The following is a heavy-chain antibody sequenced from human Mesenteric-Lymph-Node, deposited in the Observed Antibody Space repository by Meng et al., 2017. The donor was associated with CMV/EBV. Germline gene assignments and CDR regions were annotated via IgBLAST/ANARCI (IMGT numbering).Heavy chain of an antibody. CDR1: GYTFTGYY. J-gene: IGHJ4*02. CDR2: INPNSGGT. CDR3: ARVDLGYCSSTSCDY. D-gene: IGHD2-2*01. Sequence: SGYTFTGYYMHWVRQAPGQGLEWMGWINPNSGGTNYAQKFQGRVTTTRDTSISTAYMELSRLRSDDTAVYYCARVDLGYCSSTSCDYWGQGTLVTVSS. V-gene: IGHV1-2*02.